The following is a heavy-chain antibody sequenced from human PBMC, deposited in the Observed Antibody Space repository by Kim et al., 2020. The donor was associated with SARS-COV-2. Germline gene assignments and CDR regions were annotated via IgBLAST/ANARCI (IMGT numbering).Heavy chain of an antibody. CDR2: IGASGSHT. Sequence: GGSLRLSCAASGFTFSNYYMSWVRQTPGKGLEWVSSIGASGSHTYYVDSVKGRFTVSRDDAKNPLYLQMNTLRAEDTAVYYCARGGGSSCDGFDA. V-gene: IGHV3-11*01. CDR1: GFTFSNYY. D-gene: IGHD2-15*01. J-gene: IGHJ3*01. CDR3: ARGGGSSCDGFDA.